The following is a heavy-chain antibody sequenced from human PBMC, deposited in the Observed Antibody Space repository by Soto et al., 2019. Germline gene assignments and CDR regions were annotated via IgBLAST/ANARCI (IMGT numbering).Heavy chain of an antibody. Sequence: EVQLVESGGGLVQPGESLRLSCAASGFTLGSYWMSWIRQAPGKGLEWVASIKQDGSEKYHVDSGKGRVTISRDNAKNSLYMQMNSLRAEDTAVYYCARPVDGYFGYWGQGTLVTVSS. CDR2: IKQDGSEK. CDR1: GFTLGSYW. J-gene: IGHJ4*02. D-gene: IGHD2-15*01. CDR3: ARPVDGYFGY. V-gene: IGHV3-7*01.